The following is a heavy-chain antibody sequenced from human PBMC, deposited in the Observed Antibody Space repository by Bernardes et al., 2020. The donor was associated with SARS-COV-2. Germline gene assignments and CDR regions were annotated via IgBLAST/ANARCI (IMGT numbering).Heavy chain of an antibody. D-gene: IGHD3-22*01. Sequence: GGCMRLSCAAYGFTFGDYTMHWVRQAPGKGLEWVSLITWDGINTEYLDYLKGRFAISRDNSKSSLYLEMNSLRKEDNALYYCAKEGLFWNLGQGTLVTVSS. V-gene: IGHV3-43*01. CDR1: GFTFGDYT. CDR3: AKEGLFWN. J-gene: IGHJ4*02. CDR2: ITWDGINT.